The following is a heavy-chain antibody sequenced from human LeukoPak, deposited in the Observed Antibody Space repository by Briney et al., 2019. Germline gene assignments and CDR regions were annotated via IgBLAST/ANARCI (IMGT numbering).Heavy chain of an antibody. CDR2: IWYDGSNK. V-gene: IGHV3-33*01. CDR1: GFTFSSYG. D-gene: IGHD3-10*01. J-gene: IGHJ5*02. Sequence: GGSLRLSCAASGFTFSSYGMHWVRQAPGKGLERVAVIWYDGSNKYYADSVKGRFTISRDNSKNTLYLQMNSLRAEDTAVYYCARVGSGRADAWGQGTLVTVSS. CDR3: ARVGSGRADA.